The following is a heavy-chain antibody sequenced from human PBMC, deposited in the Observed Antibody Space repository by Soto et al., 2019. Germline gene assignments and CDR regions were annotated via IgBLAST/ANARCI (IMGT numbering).Heavy chain of an antibody. Sequence: SETLSLTCTVSGCSISSSSYYWGWIRQPPGKGLEWIGSIYYSGSTYYNPSLKSRVIISVDRSKNQFSLKVRSVTAADTAVYYSARETYGDYVGYFDPRGQGIQVSVSS. CDR2: IYYSGST. J-gene: IGHJ5*02. CDR3: ARETYGDYVGYFDP. D-gene: IGHD4-17*01. CDR1: GCSISSSSYY. V-gene: IGHV4-39*07.